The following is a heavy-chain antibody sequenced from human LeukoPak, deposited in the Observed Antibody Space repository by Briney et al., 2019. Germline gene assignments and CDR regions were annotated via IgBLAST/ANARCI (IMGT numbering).Heavy chain of an antibody. D-gene: IGHD2-15*01. CDR3: AKAVVPAAPRQGFDF. V-gene: IGHV3-21*04. CDR2: IGSSSSYI. Sequence: PGGSLRLSCAASGFTFSSYSMNWVRQAPGKGLEWVSSIGSSSSYIYYADSVKGRFTISRDNAKNSLHLQMNSLRAEDTAVYYCAKAVVPAAPRQGFDFWGQGTLATVSS. J-gene: IGHJ4*02. CDR1: GFTFSSYS.